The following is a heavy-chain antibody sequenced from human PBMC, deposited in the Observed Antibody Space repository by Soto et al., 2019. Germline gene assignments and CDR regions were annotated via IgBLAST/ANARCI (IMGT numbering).Heavy chain of an antibody. CDR2: IYPGDSDT. J-gene: IGHJ6*02. D-gene: IGHD3-3*01. V-gene: IGHV5-51*01. CDR1: GYRFTTYW. Sequence: GESLKISCKGSGYRFTTYWIGWVRQMPGKGLEWMGIIYPGDSDTRYSPSFQGQVTISADKSISTAYLQWSSVKASDTAMYYCARRSGNSGSGMDVWGQGTTVTVSS. CDR3: ARRSGNSGSGMDV.